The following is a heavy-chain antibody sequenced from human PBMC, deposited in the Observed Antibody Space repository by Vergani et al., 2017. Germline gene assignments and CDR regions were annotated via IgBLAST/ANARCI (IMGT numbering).Heavy chain of an antibody. CDR1: GFDFSSYI. CDR3: ARDYLDFSGSGSPYYFDH. D-gene: IGHD3-10*01. V-gene: IGHV3-7*01. CDR2: ISPDGSAT. J-gene: IGHJ4*02. Sequence: QLVESGGGWVQPGGSLRLSCVVSGFDFSSYIMNWVRQAPGKGLEWVAHISPDGSATSYVDSVKGRFTISRDNAKNSLYLEMNSLRAEDTAVYYCARDYLDFSGSGSPYYFDHWGQGTQVTVSS.